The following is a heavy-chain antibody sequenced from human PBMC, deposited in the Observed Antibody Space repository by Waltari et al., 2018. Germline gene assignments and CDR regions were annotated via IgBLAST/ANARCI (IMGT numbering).Heavy chain of an antibody. J-gene: IGHJ6*04. CDR1: GYSISSGYY. CDR3: ARGSPPDV. CDR2: IYHSGST. Sequence: QVQLQESGPGLVKPSETLSLTCAVSGYSISSGYYWGWIRQPPGKGLGWIGSIYHSGSTYYNPSLKSRVTISVDTSKNQFSLKLSSVTAADTAVYYCARGSPPDVWGKGTTVTVSS. V-gene: IGHV4-38-2*01.